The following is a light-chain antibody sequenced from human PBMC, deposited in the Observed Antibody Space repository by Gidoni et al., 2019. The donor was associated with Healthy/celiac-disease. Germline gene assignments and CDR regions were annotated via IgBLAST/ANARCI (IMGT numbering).Light chain of an antibody. J-gene: IGKJ2*04. CDR1: QSISSW. CDR2: KAS. CDR3: QQYNSPKGCS. Sequence: DIQTTQSPSTLSASVGDRVTITCRASQSISSWLAWYQQKPGKAPKLLIYKASSLESGVPSRFSGSGSGTEFTLTISSLQPDDFATYYCQQYNSPKGCSFGQGTKLEIK. V-gene: IGKV1-5*03.